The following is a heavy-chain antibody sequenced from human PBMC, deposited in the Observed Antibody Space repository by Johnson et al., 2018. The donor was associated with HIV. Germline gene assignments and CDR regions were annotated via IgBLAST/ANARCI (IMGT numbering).Heavy chain of an antibody. Sequence: VQLVESGGGLVQPGGSLRLSCAASGFTVSTKYMSWVRQAPGKGLEWVSVFFSGGTTYYADSVNGRFTISRDNSKNTLFLQMNSLRADDTALYYCARACRDGYTCDAFDIWGQGTMVTVSS. CDR3: ARACRDGYTCDAFDI. CDR2: FFSGGTT. D-gene: IGHD5-24*01. J-gene: IGHJ3*02. CDR1: GFTVSTKY. V-gene: IGHV3-66*01.